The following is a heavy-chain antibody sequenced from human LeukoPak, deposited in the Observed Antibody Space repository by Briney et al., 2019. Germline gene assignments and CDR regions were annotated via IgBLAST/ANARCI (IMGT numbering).Heavy chain of an antibody. V-gene: IGHV3-23*01. CDR3: AKDPMLRGSTYDY. D-gene: IGHD3-10*01. CDR1: GFTFSSYA. CDR2: ISGGGTT. Sequence: GGSLRLSCAASGFTFSSYAMTWVRQAPGKGLEWVSAISGGGTTYYADSVKGRFTISRDNSKNTLYLQMNSLRAEDTAVYYCAKDPMLRGSTYDYWGQGTLVTVSS. J-gene: IGHJ4*02.